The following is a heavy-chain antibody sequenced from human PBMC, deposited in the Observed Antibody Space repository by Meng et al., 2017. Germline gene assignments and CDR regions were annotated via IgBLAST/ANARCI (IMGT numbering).Heavy chain of an antibody. Sequence: AETLSLTCTASGGSISSYYWSWIRQPPGKGLEWMGYIYYSGSTNYNPSLKSRVTISVDTSKNQFSLKLSSVTAADTAVYYCARDPVSSGWYWGKVYYYGMDVWGQGTMVTVSS. CDR1: GGSISSYY. CDR3: ARDPVSSGWYWGKVYYYGMDV. V-gene: IGHV4-59*12. CDR2: IYYSGST. D-gene: IGHD6-19*01. J-gene: IGHJ6*02.